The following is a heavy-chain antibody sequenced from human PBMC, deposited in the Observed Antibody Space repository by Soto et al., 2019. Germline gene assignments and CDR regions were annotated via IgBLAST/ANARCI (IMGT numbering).Heavy chain of an antibody. J-gene: IGHJ3*02. V-gene: IGHV1-18*01. D-gene: IGHD3-22*01. CDR3: ARVGPYYYDSSGYREAFDI. CDR1: GHTFTSYG. Sequence: ASVKVSCKASGHTFTSYGISWVRQAPGQGLEWMGWISAYNGNTNYAQKLQGRVTMTTDTSTSTAYMELRSLRSDDTAVYYCARVGPYYYDSSGYREAFDIWGQGTMVTVSS. CDR2: ISAYNGNT.